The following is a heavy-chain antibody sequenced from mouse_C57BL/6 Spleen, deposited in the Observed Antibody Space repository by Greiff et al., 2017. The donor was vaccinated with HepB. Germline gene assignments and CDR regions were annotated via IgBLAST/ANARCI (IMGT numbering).Heavy chain of an antibody. CDR2: IDPEDGDT. CDR1: GFNIKDYY. CDR3: TTVNYYGSSPAWFAY. V-gene: IGHV14-1*01. J-gene: IGHJ3*01. D-gene: IGHD1-1*01. Sequence: EVKLQESGAELVRPGASVKLSCTASGFNIKDYYMHWVKQRPEQGLEWIGRIDPEDGDTEYAPKFQGKATMTADTSSNTAYLQLSSLTSEDTAVYYCTTVNYYGSSPAWFAYWGQGTLVTVSA.